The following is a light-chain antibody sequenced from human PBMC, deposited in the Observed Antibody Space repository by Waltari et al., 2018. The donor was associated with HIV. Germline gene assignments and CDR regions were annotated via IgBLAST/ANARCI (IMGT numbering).Light chain of an antibody. Sequence: DIQMTQSPSSVSASVGDRVTITCRASQRISKYLNWYQQKPGKAPKLLIHSASILQGGVPSRFSGSGSGTNFTLTINSLQSEDFATYYCQQSYSSLRTFGQGSKLEFK. CDR3: QQSYSSLRT. J-gene: IGKJ1*01. V-gene: IGKV1-39*01. CDR2: SAS. CDR1: QRISKY.